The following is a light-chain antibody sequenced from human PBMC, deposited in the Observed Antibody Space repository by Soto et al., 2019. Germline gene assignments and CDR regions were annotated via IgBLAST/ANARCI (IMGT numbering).Light chain of an antibody. Sequence: EIVMTQSPVTLSVSPGERATLSCRASQSVRSNLAWYQQKPGQAPRLLIYGISKRATDIPDRFSGSGSGTAFTLTISRLEPEDFAVYYCQQYGRSPWTFGQGTKVDIK. CDR1: QSVRSN. V-gene: IGKV3-20*01. CDR3: QQYGRSPWT. CDR2: GIS. J-gene: IGKJ1*01.